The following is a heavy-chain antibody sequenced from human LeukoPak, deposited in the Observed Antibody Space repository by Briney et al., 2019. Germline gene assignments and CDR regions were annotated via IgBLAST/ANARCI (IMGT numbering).Heavy chain of an antibody. D-gene: IGHD3-22*01. J-gene: IGHJ4*02. CDR3: ARRVGYDSSGYEFDY. Sequence: PSETLSLTCTVSGSSISNYYWGWIRQAPGKGLEWIGSIYYSGNTYYNPSLKSRVTISVDTSKNQFSLKLSSVTAADTAVYYCARRVGYDSSGYEFDYWGQGTLVTVSS. V-gene: IGHV4-39*07. CDR2: IYYSGNT. CDR1: GSSISNYY.